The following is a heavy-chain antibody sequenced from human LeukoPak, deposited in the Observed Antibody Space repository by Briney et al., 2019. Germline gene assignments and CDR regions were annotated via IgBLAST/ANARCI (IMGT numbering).Heavy chain of an antibody. CDR3: AMRPRITMVRGVIPGSHY. Sequence: GASVKVSCKASGYTFTSYYMHWVRQAPGQGLEWMGIINPSGGSTSYAQKSQGRVTMTRDMSTSTVYMELSSLRSEDTAVYYCAMRPRITMVRGVIPGSHYWGQGTLVTVSS. V-gene: IGHV1-46*01. J-gene: IGHJ4*02. D-gene: IGHD3-10*01. CDR2: INPSGGST. CDR1: GYTFTSYY.